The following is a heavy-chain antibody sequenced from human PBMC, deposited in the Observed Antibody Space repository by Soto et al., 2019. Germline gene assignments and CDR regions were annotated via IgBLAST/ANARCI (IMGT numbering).Heavy chain of an antibody. D-gene: IGHD1-1*01. CDR1: GFSFNSFN. V-gene: IGHV3-21*01. Sequence: GESLRLSCLASGFSFNSFNMNWIRRAPGRGLEWVASMSVSGDNIYYGDSVQGRFTISRDNSKRSVFLDLKSLRVEDTAVYYCARDLGLLQSLFDYWGQGTLVTVSS. J-gene: IGHJ4*02. CDR3: ARDLGLLQSLFDY. CDR2: MSVSGDNI.